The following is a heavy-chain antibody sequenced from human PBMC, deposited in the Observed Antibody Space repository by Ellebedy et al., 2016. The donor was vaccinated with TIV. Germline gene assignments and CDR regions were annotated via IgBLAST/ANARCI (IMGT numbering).Heavy chain of an antibody. CDR2: ISYDGSNK. D-gene: IGHD2/OR15-2a*01. Sequence: GESLKISCAASGFTFSSYAMHWVRQAPGKGLEWVAVISYDGSNKYYADSVKGRFTISRDNAKNSLYLQMNSLRAEDTAVYYCARGTEITSFVVDYWGQGTLVTVSS. CDR3: ARGTEITSFVVDY. V-gene: IGHV3-30-3*01. J-gene: IGHJ4*02. CDR1: GFTFSSYA.